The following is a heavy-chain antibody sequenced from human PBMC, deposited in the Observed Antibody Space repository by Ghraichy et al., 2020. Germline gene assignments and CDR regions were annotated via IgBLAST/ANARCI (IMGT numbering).Heavy chain of an antibody. CDR2: INHSGST. Sequence: SETLSLTCAVYGGSFSGYYWSWIRQPPGKGLEWIGEINHSGSTNYNPSLKSRVTISVDTSKNQFSLKLSSVTAADTAVYYCARGGHSSGWSPGRHFDYWGQGTLVTVSS. D-gene: IGHD6-19*01. V-gene: IGHV4-34*01. CDR1: GGSFSGYY. J-gene: IGHJ4*02. CDR3: ARGGHSSGWSPGRHFDY.